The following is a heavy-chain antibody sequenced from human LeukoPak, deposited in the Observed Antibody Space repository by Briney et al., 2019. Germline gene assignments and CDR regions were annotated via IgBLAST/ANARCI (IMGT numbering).Heavy chain of an antibody. CDR3: ARAPGEQWQFDY. V-gene: IGHV3-48*01. CDR1: GFTFCSYS. D-gene: IGHD6-19*01. Sequence: HPGGSLRLSCAASGFTFCSYSMMWVPQAPGRGLEWVSYISSSSSNIYYADSVKGRFTISRDNAKNSLYLQMNSLRAEDTAVYYCARAPGEQWQFDYWGQGTLVTVSS. CDR2: ISSSSSNI. J-gene: IGHJ4*02.